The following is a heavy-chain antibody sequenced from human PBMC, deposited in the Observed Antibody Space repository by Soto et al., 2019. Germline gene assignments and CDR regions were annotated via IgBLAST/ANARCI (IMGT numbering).Heavy chain of an antibody. V-gene: IGHV3-11*06. D-gene: IGHD3-22*01. J-gene: IGHJ3*02. CDR3: ARTDGLYYYDSSGYGTPDAFDI. Sequence: GGSLRLSCAAPGFTFSDYYMSWIRQAPGKGLEWVSYISSSSSYTNYADSVEGRFTISRDNAKNSLYLQMNSLRAEDTAVYYCARTDGLYYYDSSGYGTPDAFDIWGQGTMVTVSS. CDR2: ISSSSSYT. CDR1: GFTFSDYY.